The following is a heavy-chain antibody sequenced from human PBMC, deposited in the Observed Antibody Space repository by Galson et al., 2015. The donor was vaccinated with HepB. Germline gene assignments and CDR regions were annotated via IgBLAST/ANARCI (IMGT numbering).Heavy chain of an antibody. CDR1: GGTFSSYT. CDR2: IIPILGIA. V-gene: IGHV1-69*02. D-gene: IGHD3-22*01. Sequence: VKVSCKASGGTFSSYTISWVRQAPGQGLEWMGRIIPILGIANYAQKFQGRVTITADKSTSTAYMELSSLRSEDTAVYYCASRRAYYYDSSGSPPFDYWGQGTLVTVSS. J-gene: IGHJ4*02. CDR3: ASRRAYYYDSSGSPPFDY.